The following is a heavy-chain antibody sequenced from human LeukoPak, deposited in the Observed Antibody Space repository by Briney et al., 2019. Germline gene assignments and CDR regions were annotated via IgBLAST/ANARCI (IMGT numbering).Heavy chain of an antibody. CDR2: ISGSGGST. CDR1: GFTFSSYA. Sequence: GGSLRLSCAASGFTFSSYAMSWVRQAPRKGLEWVSAISGSGGSTYYADSVKGRFTISRDNSKNTLYLQMNSLRAEDTAVYYCAKPYDFWSGYYGDYWGQGTLVTVSS. CDR3: AKPYDFWSGYYGDY. V-gene: IGHV3-23*01. J-gene: IGHJ4*02. D-gene: IGHD3-3*01.